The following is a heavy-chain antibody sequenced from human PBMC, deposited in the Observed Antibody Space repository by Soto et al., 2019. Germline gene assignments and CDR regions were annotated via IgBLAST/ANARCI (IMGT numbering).Heavy chain of an antibody. CDR1: GFVFTNAW. J-gene: IGHJ4*01. D-gene: IGHD4-4*01. CDR3: TTNGAVATLTAFDY. V-gene: IGHV3-15*07. Sequence: GGSLRLSCAASGFVFTNAWMNWVRQAPGKGLELVGRIKGKIDGGTTDYAAPVKGRFTISKDDSRSTLYLQMNSLETEDTAIYYCTTNGAVATLTAFDYWGRGTLVTVSS. CDR2: IKGKIDGGTT.